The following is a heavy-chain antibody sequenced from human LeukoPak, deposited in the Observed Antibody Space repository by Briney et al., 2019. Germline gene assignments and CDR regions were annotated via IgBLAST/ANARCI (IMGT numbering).Heavy chain of an antibody. Sequence: ASVKVSCKASGYTFTSYGISWVRQAPGQGLEWMGWINTNTGNPTYAQGFTGRFVFSLDTSVSTAYLQISSLKAEDTAVYYCARVVGDDSSGYYFDYWGQGTLVTVSS. CDR3: ARVVGDDSSGYYFDY. J-gene: IGHJ4*02. CDR1: GYTFTSYG. V-gene: IGHV7-4-1*02. D-gene: IGHD3-22*01. CDR2: INTNTGNP.